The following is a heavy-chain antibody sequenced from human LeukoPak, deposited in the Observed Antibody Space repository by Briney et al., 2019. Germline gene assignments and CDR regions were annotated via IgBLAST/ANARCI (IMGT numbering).Heavy chain of an antibody. CDR3: AKDIGSSGYYNHFDY. D-gene: IGHD3-22*01. V-gene: IGHV3-9*03. Sequence: GGSLRLSCAASGFTFDDYAMHWVRQAPGKGLEWVSGISWNSGRIDYADAVKGRFTISRDNAKNSLYLQVNSLRAEDMALYYCAKDIGSSGYYNHFDYWGQGTLVTVSS. J-gene: IGHJ4*02. CDR1: GFTFDDYA. CDR2: ISWNSGRI.